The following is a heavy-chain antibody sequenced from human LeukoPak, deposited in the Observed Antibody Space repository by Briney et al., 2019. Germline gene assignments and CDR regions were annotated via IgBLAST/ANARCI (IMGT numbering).Heavy chain of an antibody. CDR1: GYTFTMYY. D-gene: IGHD3-16*01. Sequence: ASVKVSCKASGYTFTMYYIHWVRQAPGQGLEWMGMINPSDGATTYAQRFQGRVTMTRDMSTTTVYMDLRSLRSEDTAVYFCAREVRGGVSGSLGVLFASYYTYYYMDVWGRGTTVTVSS. V-gene: IGHV1-46*01. CDR3: AREVRGGVSGSLGVLFASYYTYYYMDV. CDR2: INPSDGAT. J-gene: IGHJ6*03.